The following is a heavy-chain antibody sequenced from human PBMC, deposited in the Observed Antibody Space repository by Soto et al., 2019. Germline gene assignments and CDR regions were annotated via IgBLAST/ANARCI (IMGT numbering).Heavy chain of an antibody. D-gene: IGHD3-10*01. CDR2: ISGSGGST. V-gene: IGHV3-23*01. CDR1: GFTFSRYA. Sequence: EVQLLESGGGLVQPGGSLRLSCAASGFTFSRYAMSWVRQAPGKGLEWVSAISGSGGSTYYAASVKGRFTISRDNSKNTLYLQMNSLRAEDTAVYYCAKGGDYGSGLFDPWGQGTLVTVSS. J-gene: IGHJ5*02. CDR3: AKGGDYGSGLFDP.